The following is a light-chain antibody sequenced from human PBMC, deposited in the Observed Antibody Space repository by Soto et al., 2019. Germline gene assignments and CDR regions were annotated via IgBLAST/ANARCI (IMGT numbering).Light chain of an antibody. CDR3: PCFDTSLSGFVV. J-gene: IGLJ2*01. Sequence: QSVLTQPPSMSGAPGQRVTISCTGSSSNIGAGYDVHWYQQHPGTAPKLLIFDNNNRPSGVPDRFSGSKSDTSASLAITGLQAEDEADYYCPCFDTSLSGFVVFGGGTKLTVL. CDR2: DNN. CDR1: SSNIGAGYD. V-gene: IGLV1-40*01.